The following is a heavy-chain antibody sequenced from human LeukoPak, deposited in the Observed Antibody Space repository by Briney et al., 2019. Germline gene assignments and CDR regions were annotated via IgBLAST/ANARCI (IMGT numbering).Heavy chain of an antibody. CDR2: IKQDGSEK. CDR3: ARVSGYCSSTSCFYMDV. J-gene: IGHJ6*02. V-gene: IGHV3-7*01. Sequence: GGSLRLSCAASGFTFSSYWMSWVRQAPGKGLEWVANIKQDGSEKYYVDSVKGRFTISRDNAKNSLYLQMNSLRAEDTAVYYCARVSGYCSSTSCFYMDVWGQGTTVTVSS. D-gene: IGHD2-2*01. CDR1: GFTFSSYW.